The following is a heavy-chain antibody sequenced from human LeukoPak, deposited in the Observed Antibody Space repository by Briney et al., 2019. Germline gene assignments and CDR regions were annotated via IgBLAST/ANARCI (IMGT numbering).Heavy chain of an antibody. J-gene: IGHJ4*02. CDR3: ARLTPYSSSWYGVHLIFDY. CDR2: INPNSGGT. D-gene: IGHD6-13*01. CDR1: GYTFTGYY. Sequence: ASVKVSCKASGYTFTGYYMHWVRQAPGQGLEWMGWINPNSGGTNYAQKFQGRVTMTRDTSISTAYMELSRLRSDDTAVYYCARLTPYSSSWYGVHLIFDYWGQGTLVTVSS. V-gene: IGHV1-2*02.